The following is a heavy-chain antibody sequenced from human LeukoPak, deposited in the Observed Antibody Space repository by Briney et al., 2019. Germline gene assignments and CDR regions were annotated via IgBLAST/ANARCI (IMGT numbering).Heavy chain of an antibody. V-gene: IGHV3-30*04. CDR2: ISYDGSNK. Sequence: GGSLRLSWAAYGFTFSSYAMSWVRQAPGKGLEWVAVISYDGSNKYYADSVKGRFTISRDNSKNTLYLQMNSLRAEDTAVYYCARPMVRGVILSYIDYWGQGTLVTVSS. CDR1: GFTFSSYA. J-gene: IGHJ4*02. D-gene: IGHD3-10*01. CDR3: ARPMVRGVILSYIDY.